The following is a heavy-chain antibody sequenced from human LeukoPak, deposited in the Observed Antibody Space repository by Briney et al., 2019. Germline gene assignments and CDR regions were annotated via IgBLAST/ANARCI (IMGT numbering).Heavy chain of an antibody. J-gene: IGHJ4*02. Sequence: SETLSLTCTVSGGSLSSYYWSCISEPPREGLEWIGYIYYSGSTNYNPSLKSRVTISVDTSKNQFSLKLSSVTAADTAVYYCAKGGGYNYSFDYWGQGTLVTVSS. V-gene: IGHV4-59*08. CDR1: GGSLSSYY. CDR3: AKGGGYNYSFDY. CDR2: IYYSGST. D-gene: IGHD5-24*01.